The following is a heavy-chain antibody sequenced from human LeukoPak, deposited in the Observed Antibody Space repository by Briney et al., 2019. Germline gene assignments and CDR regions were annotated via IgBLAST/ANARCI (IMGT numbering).Heavy chain of an antibody. CDR3: ARNSGWYGIS. CDR1: GFTLSSYE. D-gene: IGHD6-19*01. V-gene: IGHV3-23*01. CDR2: IEYGESTT. J-gene: IGHJ4*02. Sequence: PGGSLRLSCMVSGFTLSSYEMSWIRQAPGKGLEWVSSIEYGESTTHYADSVRGRFTISRGNYKKTLYLQLTSLSDDDTAVYFCARNSGWYGISWGRGTLVIVSS.